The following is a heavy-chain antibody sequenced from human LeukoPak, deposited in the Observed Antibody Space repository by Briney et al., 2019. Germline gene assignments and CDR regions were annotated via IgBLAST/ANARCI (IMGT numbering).Heavy chain of an antibody. CDR3: AKDGLWGDLLSYYYGY. J-gene: IGHJ4*02. D-gene: IGHD2-21*01. V-gene: IGHV3-23*01. CDR2: VSRSGATT. Sequence: PGGSLRLSCAASGFSFSNYAMSWVRQAPGKGLEWVSTVSRSGATTYYADSVKGRFTISRDNSKNTLNLQMNTLRAEDTAVYYCAKDGLWGDLLSYYYGYWGQGTLVTVSA. CDR1: GFSFSNYA.